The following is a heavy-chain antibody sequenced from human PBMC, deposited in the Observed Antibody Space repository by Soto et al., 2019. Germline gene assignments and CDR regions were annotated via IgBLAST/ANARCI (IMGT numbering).Heavy chain of an antibody. CDR2: ISPFNGHT. J-gene: IGHJ4*02. Sequence: VSXXPSGYTFTNYVISWVRRAPGQGLEWMGWISPFNGHTKXAQKFQXRXXXXXXXXXXXXXMELRSLIYDDTAVYYCARDAGSESYLAYWGQGTLVTVSS. CDR3: ARDAGSESYLAY. V-gene: IGHV1-18*01. CDR1: GYTFTNYV. D-gene: IGHD1-26*01.